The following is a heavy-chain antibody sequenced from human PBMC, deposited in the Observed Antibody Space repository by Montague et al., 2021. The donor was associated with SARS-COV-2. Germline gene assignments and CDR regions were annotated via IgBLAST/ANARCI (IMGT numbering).Heavy chain of an antibody. V-gene: IGHV3-7*03. CDR3: ARGRITIFGVEDYYYGMDV. CDR2: IKQDGSEK. D-gene: IGHD3-3*01. CDR1: GFTFSSYW. J-gene: IGHJ6*02. Sequence: SLRLSCAASGFTFSSYWMSWVRHAPGKGLEWVAHIKQDGSEKYYVDSVKGRFTISRDNAKNSLYLQMNSLRAEDTAVYYCARGRITIFGVEDYYYGMDVWGQGTTVTVSS.